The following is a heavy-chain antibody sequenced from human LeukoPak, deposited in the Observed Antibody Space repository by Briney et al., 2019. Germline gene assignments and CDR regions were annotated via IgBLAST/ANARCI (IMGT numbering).Heavy chain of an antibody. Sequence: GGSLRLSCAASGFTFSNAWMSWVRQAPGKGLEWVSYISSSGNIIYSADSVKGRFTISRDNAKNSLYLQINSLRAEDTAVYYCARATAADTAMIYFDYWGQGTLVTVSS. CDR3: ARATAADTAMIYFDY. J-gene: IGHJ4*02. V-gene: IGHV3-11*04. CDR2: ISSSGNII. D-gene: IGHD5-18*01. CDR1: GFTFSNAW.